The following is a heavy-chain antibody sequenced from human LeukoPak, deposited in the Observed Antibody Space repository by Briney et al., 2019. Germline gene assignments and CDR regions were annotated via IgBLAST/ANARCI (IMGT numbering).Heavy chain of an antibody. CDR1: GFTFTNAL. V-gene: IGHV3-15*01. Sequence: GGSLRLSGAASGFTFTNALMSWVRQAPGKGLDWVGRIKSKTDGGTTDYAAPVTGRFTISRDDSKNTLYLQVNRLRAEDTAVFYCARDIQGSFNYWGQRTLVTVSS. CDR2: IKSKTDGGTT. CDR3: ARDIQGSFNY. J-gene: IGHJ4*02.